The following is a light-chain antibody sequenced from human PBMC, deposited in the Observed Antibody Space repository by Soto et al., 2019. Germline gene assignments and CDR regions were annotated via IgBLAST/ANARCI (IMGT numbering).Light chain of an antibody. J-gene: IGKJ1*01. Sequence: EIVLTQSPGTLSLSPGERATLSCMASQSVSRSYLAWYQQKPGQAPRLLIYCASSRATGIPDKFRGSGSETHVALTINRLRPEDLSVYYCHQYGSSSWTFGQGTKVEIK. CDR3: HQYGSSSWT. CDR1: QSVSRSY. CDR2: CAS. V-gene: IGKV3-20*01.